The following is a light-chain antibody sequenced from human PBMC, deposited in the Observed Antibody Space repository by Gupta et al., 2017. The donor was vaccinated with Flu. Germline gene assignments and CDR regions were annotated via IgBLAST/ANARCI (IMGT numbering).Light chain of an antibody. J-gene: IGKJ4*01. Sequence: AAMSASTGDRVAITCRANQSISDYLNWLQQKPGKAPKLLIYAASKRQRGVPSRFSGSGSGTDFTLTISGLQPEEFAMYYCQQRDSTPSTFGRGTRVDVK. CDR1: QSISDY. V-gene: IGKV1-39*01. CDR2: AAS. CDR3: QQRDSTPST.